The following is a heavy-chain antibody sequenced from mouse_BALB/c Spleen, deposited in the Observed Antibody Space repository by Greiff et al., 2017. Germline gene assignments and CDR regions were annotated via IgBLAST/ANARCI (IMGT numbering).Heavy chain of an antibody. V-gene: IGHV1S81*02. Sequence: QVQLQQSGAELVKPGASVKLSCKASGYTFTSYYMYWVKQRPGQGLEWIGEINPSNGSTNFNEKFKSKATLPVDKSSITAYMQLSSVTSEDSAVFYRTSSDGYWGQGTTLTVSS. J-gene: IGHJ2*01. CDR2: INPSNGST. CDR3: TSSDGY. D-gene: IGHD1-1*01. CDR1: GYTFTSYY.